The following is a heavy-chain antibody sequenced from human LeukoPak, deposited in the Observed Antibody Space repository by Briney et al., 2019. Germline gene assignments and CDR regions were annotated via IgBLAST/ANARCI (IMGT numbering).Heavy chain of an antibody. D-gene: IGHD2-15*01. CDR2: ISGYNGNT. CDR3: ARVLCSGGDCYSLFDY. J-gene: IGHJ4*02. V-gene: IGHV1-18*01. Sequence: ASVKVSCKASGGTFSSYAISWVRQAPGQGLAWMGWISGYNGNTNYAQNLQGRVTMTTDTSTSTAYMELRSLRSDDTAVYYCARVLCSGGDCYSLFDYWGQGTLVTVSS. CDR1: GGTFSSYA.